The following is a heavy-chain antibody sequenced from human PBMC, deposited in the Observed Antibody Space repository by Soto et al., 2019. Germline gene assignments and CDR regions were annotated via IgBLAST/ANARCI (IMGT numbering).Heavy chain of an antibody. CDR1: GFTVSSNY. D-gene: IGHD3-10*01. J-gene: IGHJ3*02. Sequence: QLGGSLRLSCAASGFTVSSNYMSWVRQAPGKGLEWVSVIYSGGSTYYADSVKGRFTISRDNSKNTLYLQMNSLRAEDTAVYYCAREGYYYGSGSYGAFDIWGQGTMVTVSS. V-gene: IGHV3-53*01. CDR3: AREGYYYGSGSYGAFDI. CDR2: IYSGGST.